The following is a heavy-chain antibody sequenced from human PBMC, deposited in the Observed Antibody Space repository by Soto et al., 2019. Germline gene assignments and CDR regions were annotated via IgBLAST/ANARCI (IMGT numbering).Heavy chain of an antibody. CDR3: YGRLGD. CDR2: ISTDGSTR. CDR1: GFNFSSYW. J-gene: IGHJ4*02. V-gene: IGHV3-74*01. D-gene: IGHD4-17*01. Sequence: EVQLVESGGELVQPGGSLRLSCAASGFNFSSYWMHWVRQTPEKGLNWVSRISTDGSTRSYVDFVKGRFTISRDNAKNTLYLQMDSLRVYDTGLYYCYGRLGDWGQGTLVTVSS.